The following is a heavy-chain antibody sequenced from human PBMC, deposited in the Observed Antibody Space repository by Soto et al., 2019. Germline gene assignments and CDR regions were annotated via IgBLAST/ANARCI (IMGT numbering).Heavy chain of an antibody. CDR3: ARGPLQGRELLFDY. CDR2: ISYDGSIQ. J-gene: IGHJ4*02. Sequence: QVQLVESGGGAVQPGRSLTLSCAPSGFTLSSHSMHWVRQAPGKGLEWVAVISYDGSIQYYAASVKGRFTISRDISKNTLYVEMHSLRPEDTGVSYCARGPLQGRELLFDYWGQGTLVTVSS. D-gene: IGHD1-7*01. V-gene: IGHV3-30*04. CDR1: GFTLSSHS.